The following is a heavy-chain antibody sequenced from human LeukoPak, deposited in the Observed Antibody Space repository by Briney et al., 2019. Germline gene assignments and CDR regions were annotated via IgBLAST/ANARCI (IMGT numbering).Heavy chain of an antibody. CDR1: GFTFSSYA. Sequence: PGGSLRLSCAASGFTFSSYAMSWVRQAPGKGLEWVSAISGSGGSTYYADSVKGRFTIPRDNSKNTLYLQMNSLRAEDTAVYYCAKVHSSSPWGGGSFDYWGQGTLVTVSS. J-gene: IGHJ4*02. D-gene: IGHD6-6*01. CDR3: AKVHSSSPWGGGSFDY. V-gene: IGHV3-23*01. CDR2: ISGSGGST.